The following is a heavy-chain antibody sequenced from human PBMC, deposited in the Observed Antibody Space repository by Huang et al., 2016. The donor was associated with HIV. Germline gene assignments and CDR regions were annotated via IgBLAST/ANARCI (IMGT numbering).Heavy chain of an antibody. CDR2: ITHCGRT. J-gene: IGHJ4*02. CDR1: GGSFSVYY. Sequence: QVQLHQWGAGLLKPSETLSLTCAVSGGSFSVYYWSWIRQPPVKGLEWTGEITHCGRTDYNPSLRRRVTISEETSKNQFSLKLSSVTAADTAVYYCARAPHYGSGSYYYWGQGTLVTVSS. V-gene: IGHV4-34*01. D-gene: IGHD3-10*01. CDR3: ARAPHYGSGSYYY.